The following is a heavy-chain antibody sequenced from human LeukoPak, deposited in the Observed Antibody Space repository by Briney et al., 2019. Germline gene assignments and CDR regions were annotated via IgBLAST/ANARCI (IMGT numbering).Heavy chain of an antibody. J-gene: IGHJ6*03. CDR1: GFTFSSYW. D-gene: IGHD1-7*01. CDR2: IKQDGSEK. V-gene: IGHV3-7*01. CDR3: ARGVGNYQGSHYYYYMDV. Sequence: GGSLRLSCAASGFTFSSYWMSWVRQAPGKGLEWVANIKQDGSEKYYVDSVKGRFTVSRDNAKSSLYLQMNSLRAEDTAVYYSARGVGNYQGSHYYYYMDVWGKGTTVTVSS.